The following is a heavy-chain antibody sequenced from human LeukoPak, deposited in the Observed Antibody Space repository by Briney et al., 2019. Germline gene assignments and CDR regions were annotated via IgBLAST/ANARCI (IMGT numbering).Heavy chain of an antibody. V-gene: IGHV4-39*07. CDR2: IYYSGST. J-gene: IGHJ5*02. D-gene: IGHD3-10*01. CDR3: ARGQWFGDTPPSFNWFDP. Sequence: SETLSLTCTVSGGSISSSSYYWGWIRQPPGKGLEWIGSIYYSGSTYYNPSLKSRVTISVDTSKNQFSLKLSSVTAADTAVYYCARGQWFGDTPPSFNWFDPWGQGTLVTVSS. CDR1: GGSISSSSYY.